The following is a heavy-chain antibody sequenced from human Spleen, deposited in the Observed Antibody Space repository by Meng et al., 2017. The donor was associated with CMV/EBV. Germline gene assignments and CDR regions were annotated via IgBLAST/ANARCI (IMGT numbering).Heavy chain of an antibody. CDR1: GSTFTDYY. CDR3: ARDRLPENVDY. V-gene: IGHV1-2*02. CDR2: INPDSGVT. D-gene: IGHD1-14*01. Sequence: SCKASGSTFTDYYIHWVRQAPGQGLEWMAWINPDSGVTKYAQKFQGRVTLTRDTSIGTAYMELGRLRSDDTAVYYCARDRLPENVDYWGQGVLVTVSS. J-gene: IGHJ4*02.